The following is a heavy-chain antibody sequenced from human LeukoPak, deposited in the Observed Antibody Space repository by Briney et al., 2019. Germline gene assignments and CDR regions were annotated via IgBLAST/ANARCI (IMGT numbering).Heavy chain of an antibody. Sequence: GASVKVSCKASGYTFTSYGISWVRQAPGQGLEWMGWISAYNGNTNYAQKLQGRVTMTTDTSTSTAYMELRSLRSDDTAVYYCARFSIWGDSSGYYYSEWFFDYWGQGTLVTVSS. CDR3: ARFSIWGDSSGYYYSEWFFDY. CDR1: GYTFTSYG. V-gene: IGHV1-18*01. CDR2: ISAYNGNT. J-gene: IGHJ4*02. D-gene: IGHD3-22*01.